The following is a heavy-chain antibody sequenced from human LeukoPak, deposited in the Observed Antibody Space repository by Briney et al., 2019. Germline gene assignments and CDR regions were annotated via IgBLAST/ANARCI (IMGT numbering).Heavy chain of an antibody. D-gene: IGHD3-9*01. CDR2: ISYDGSNK. CDR3: ARDLHDILTGYYPLD. J-gene: IGHJ4*02. Sequence: GGSLRLSCAASGFTFSSYAMHWVRQAPGKGLEWVADISYDGSNKYYADSVKGRFTISRDNSKNTLYLQMNSLRAEDTAVYYCARDLHDILTGYYPLDWGQGTLVTVSS. V-gene: IGHV3-30*04. CDR1: GFTFSSYA.